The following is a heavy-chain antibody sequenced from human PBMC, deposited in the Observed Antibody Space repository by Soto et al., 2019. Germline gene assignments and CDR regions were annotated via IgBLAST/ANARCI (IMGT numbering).Heavy chain of an antibody. CDR1: GGSISSYY. V-gene: IGHV4-4*07. CDR2: IYTSGST. CDR3: ARATMYYAFWSGSSGGGNYWYFDL. D-gene: IGHD3-3*01. Sequence: QVLLQESGPGLVKPSETLSLPCTVSGGSISSYYWSWIRQPAGKGLEWIGRIYTSGSTNYNPALTRQATMSVDTSKNQVSLKLSSVTSADTAVYYCARATMYYAFWSGSSGGGNYWYFDLWGRGTLVTVSS. J-gene: IGHJ2*01.